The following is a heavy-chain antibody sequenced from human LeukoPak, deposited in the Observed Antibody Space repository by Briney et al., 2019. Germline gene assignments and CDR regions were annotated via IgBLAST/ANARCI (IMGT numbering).Heavy chain of an antibody. J-gene: IGHJ4*02. CDR2: TYYMSKWHN. CDR1: GDSVSSNSAV. Sequence: SQTLSLTCAISGDSVSSNSAVWNWIRQSPSRGLEWLGRTYYMSKWHNDYAVSVKSRITINPDTSKNQSSLQLNSVTPEDTAVYYCARGWEYSSGWYYFDYWGQGTLVTVSS. D-gene: IGHD6-19*01. V-gene: IGHV6-1*01. CDR3: ARGWEYSSGWYYFDY.